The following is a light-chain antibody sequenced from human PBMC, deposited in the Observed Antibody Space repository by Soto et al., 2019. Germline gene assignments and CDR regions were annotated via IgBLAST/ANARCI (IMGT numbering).Light chain of an antibody. CDR2: GAS. V-gene: IGKV3-15*01. J-gene: IGKJ2*01. CDR1: QSINNN. Sequence: MTQSPSSLSASVGDRVTITCRAGQSINNNLAWYQQKRGQAPRLLIYGASTRATGIPGRFRGSGSGTEFTLTITSLQSEDFAVYFCQQYNNWPPDTFGQGTKLEIK. CDR3: QQYNNWPPDT.